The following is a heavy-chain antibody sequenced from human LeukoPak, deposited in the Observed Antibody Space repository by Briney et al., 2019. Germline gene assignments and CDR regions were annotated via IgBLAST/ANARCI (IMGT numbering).Heavy chain of an antibody. J-gene: IGHJ4*02. CDR1: GYTFTSYY. V-gene: IGHV1-46*01. D-gene: IGHD1-26*01. CDR2: INPSGGST. Sequence: VASVTVSCKASGYTFTSYYMHWVRQAPGQGLEWMGIINPSGGSTSYAQKFQGRVTMTRDMSTSTVYMELSSLRSGDTAVYYCARERGSGSSTLDYWGQGTLVTVSS. CDR3: ARERGSGSSTLDY.